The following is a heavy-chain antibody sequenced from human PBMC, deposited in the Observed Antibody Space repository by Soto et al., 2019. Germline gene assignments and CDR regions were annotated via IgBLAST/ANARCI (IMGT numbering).Heavy chain of an antibody. J-gene: IGHJ5*02. V-gene: IGHV3-21*01. CDR1: GFTFSSYW. CDR2: ISSSSSYI. Sequence: PGGSLRLSCAASGFTFSSYWMSWVRQAPGKGLEWVSSISSSSSYIYYADSVKGRFTISRDNAKNSLYLEMNSLRAEDTAVYYCARGPGYCSSSSCYVWFDPWGQGTLVTVSS. D-gene: IGHD2-2*01. CDR3: ARGPGYCSSSSCYVWFDP.